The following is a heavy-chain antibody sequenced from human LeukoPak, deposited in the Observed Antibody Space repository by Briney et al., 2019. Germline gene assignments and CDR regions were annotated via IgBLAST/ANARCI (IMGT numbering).Heavy chain of an antibody. CDR2: ISSSSSYI. D-gene: IGHD2-15*01. V-gene: IGHV3-21*01. CDR1: GFTFSSYT. J-gene: IGHJ3*02. CDR3: ARESTPDAFDI. Sequence: GGSLRLSCAASGFTFSSYTMNWVRQAPGKGLEWVSSISSSSSYIYYADSVKGRFTISRDNAKNSLYLQMNSLRAEDTAVYYCARESTPDAFDIWGQGTMVTVFS.